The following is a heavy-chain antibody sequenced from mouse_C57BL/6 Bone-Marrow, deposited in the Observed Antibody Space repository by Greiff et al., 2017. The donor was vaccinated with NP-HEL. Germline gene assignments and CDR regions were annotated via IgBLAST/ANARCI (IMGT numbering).Heavy chain of an antibody. Sequence: QVQLQQPGAELVKPGASVKLSCKASGYTFTSYWMHWVKQRPGRGLEWLGRIDPNSGGTKYNEKFKSKATLTVDKPSSTAYMQLSSLTSEDSAVYYCARSRRFAWSAYWGQGTLVTVSA. CDR2: IDPNSGGT. J-gene: IGHJ3*01. V-gene: IGHV1-72*01. CDR3: ARSRRFAWSAY. CDR1: GYTFTSYW.